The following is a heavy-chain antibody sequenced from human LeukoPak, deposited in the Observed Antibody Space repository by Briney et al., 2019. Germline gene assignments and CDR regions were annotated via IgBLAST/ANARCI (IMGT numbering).Heavy chain of an antibody. CDR3: ARQVSGYGSGSFYFDY. D-gene: IGHD3-10*01. CDR1: GFTFSEYS. J-gene: IGHJ4*02. V-gene: IGHV3-21*01. CDR2: ISTSSSHI. Sequence: PGGSLRLSCAASGFTFSEYSMNWVRQAPGKGLEWVSFISTSSSHIYYGASVKGRFTISRDNARNSVSLQMNSLRAEDTAVYYCARQVSGYGSGSFYFDYWGQGMLVTVSS.